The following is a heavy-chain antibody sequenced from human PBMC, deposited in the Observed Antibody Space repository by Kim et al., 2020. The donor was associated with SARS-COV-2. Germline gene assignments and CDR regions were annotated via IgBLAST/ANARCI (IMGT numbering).Heavy chain of an antibody. CDR1: GFAVYRFA. J-gene: IGHJ4*02. D-gene: IGHD6-19*01. Sequence: GGSLRLSCEASGFAVYRFAMNWVRQAPGQGLEWIAAITNNNGKTYYQDSVKGRFTISRDASQNIVYLHMSSLRVEDTAVYYCAKDHPSPGWPTFGDWGQG. V-gene: IGHV3-23*01. CDR2: ITNNNGKT. CDR3: AKDHPSPGWPTFGD.